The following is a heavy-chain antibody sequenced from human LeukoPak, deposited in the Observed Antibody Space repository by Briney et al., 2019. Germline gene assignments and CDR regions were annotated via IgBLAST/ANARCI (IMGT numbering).Heavy chain of an antibody. CDR1: GYSFTSHW. V-gene: IGHV5-51*01. CDR2: IYPADSDT. CDR3: ARPPSVGSPYDGFDI. D-gene: IGHD1-26*01. J-gene: IGHJ3*02. Sequence: GASLKISCKGSGYSFTSHWIAWVRQVPGKGLEWMGIIYPADSDTRYSPSFQGQVTISADKSITTAYLQWSSRKAPDTAMYYCARPPSVGSPYDGFDIWGQGTMVSVSS.